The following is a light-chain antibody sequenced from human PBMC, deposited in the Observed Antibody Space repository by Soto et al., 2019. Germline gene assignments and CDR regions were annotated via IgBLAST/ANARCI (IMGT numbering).Light chain of an antibody. J-gene: IGKJ1*01. CDR2: DAS. Sequence: DIQMTQSPSSLSASVGDRVTITCRASQGISNSLAWYQQEPGKVPKLLIYDASTLQSGVSSRFSGSGSGTDFTLTISSLQPEDVATYYCLKYDSAPEAFGQGTKVEIK. V-gene: IGKV1-27*01. CDR1: QGISNS. CDR3: LKYDSAPEA.